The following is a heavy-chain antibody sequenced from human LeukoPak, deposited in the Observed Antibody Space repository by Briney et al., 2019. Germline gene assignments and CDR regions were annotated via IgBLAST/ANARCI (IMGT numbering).Heavy chain of an antibody. J-gene: IGHJ4*02. CDR1: GGTFSSYA. Sequence: ASVKVSCKASGGTFSSYAISWVRQAPGQGLEWMGGIIPIFGTANYAQKFRGRVTITRDTSASTAYMELSSLRSEDTAVYYCARTSAMVTIFDYWGQGTLVTVSS. V-gene: IGHV1-69*05. D-gene: IGHD5-18*01. CDR2: IIPIFGTA. CDR3: ARTSAMVTIFDY.